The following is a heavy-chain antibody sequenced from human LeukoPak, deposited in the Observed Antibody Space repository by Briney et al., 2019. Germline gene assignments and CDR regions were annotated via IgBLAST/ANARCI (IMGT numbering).Heavy chain of an antibody. V-gene: IGHV3-7*03. D-gene: IGHD7-27*01. Sequence: GGSLRLSCAASGFTFSSYWMTWVRQAPGKGLEWVANIKQDGSEKYYVDSVKGRFTISRDNAKNSLFLQMNSLRAEDTAIYYCARKLTWGSHAFDTWGQGTMVTVSS. CDR2: IKQDGSEK. CDR1: GFTFSSYW. CDR3: ARKLTWGSHAFDT. J-gene: IGHJ3*02.